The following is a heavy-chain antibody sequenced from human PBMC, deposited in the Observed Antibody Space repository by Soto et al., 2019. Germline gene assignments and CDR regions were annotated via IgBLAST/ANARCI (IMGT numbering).Heavy chain of an antibody. Sequence: EVQLLESGGGLVQPGGSVRLSCAASGFTFSNYAMTWVRQAPGKGLEWVSTISGSGGSTYYADSVKGRFTISRDNSKNTLYVQMNSLRAEDTAVYYCAKKYAYGSRTYLYHFDYWGQGTLVTVSS. J-gene: IGHJ4*02. CDR3: AKKYAYGSRTYLYHFDY. CDR1: GFTFSNYA. V-gene: IGHV3-23*01. CDR2: ISGSGGST. D-gene: IGHD3-10*01.